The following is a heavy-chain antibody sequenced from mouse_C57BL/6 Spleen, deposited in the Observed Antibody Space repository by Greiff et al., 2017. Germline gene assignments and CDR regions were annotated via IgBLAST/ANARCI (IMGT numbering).Heavy chain of an antibody. D-gene: IGHD1-1*01. CDR3: ARTLYGSRDAMDY. CDR2: IDPSDSYN. J-gene: IGHJ4*01. CDR1: GYTFTSYW. V-gene: IGHV1-69*01. Sequence: QVQLQQPGAELVMPGASVKLSCKASGYTFTSYWMHWVKQRPGQGLEWIGEIDPSDSYNNYNQKFKGKSTLTVDKSSSTAYMQLSSLTSEDSAVYYCARTLYGSRDAMDYWGQGTSVTVSS.